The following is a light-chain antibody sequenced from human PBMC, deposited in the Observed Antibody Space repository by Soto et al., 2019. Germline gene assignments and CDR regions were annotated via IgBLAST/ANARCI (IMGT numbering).Light chain of an antibody. V-gene: IGKV1-5*01. J-gene: IGKJ1*01. Sequence: IHRNQYPSTLSATVGDRVTMTCRASQGVSGGLGWYQQKPGEAPKLLIYAASALPRGVPSRFSGSGSGTKFTLTIASLQPDDFAPYYCLQAEYCPGTFGPGTKVDI. CDR3: LQAEYCPGT. CDR1: QGVSGG. CDR2: AAS.